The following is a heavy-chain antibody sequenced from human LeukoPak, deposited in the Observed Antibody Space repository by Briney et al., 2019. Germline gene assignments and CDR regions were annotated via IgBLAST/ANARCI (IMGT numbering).Heavy chain of an antibody. CDR2: ISTNGRTI. CDR3: ARSSARLDYYYYYMDV. Sequence: GGSLRLSCAASGFTFSTYEMNWVRQAPGKGLEWVSYISTNGRTIYYADSVKGRFTISRDNSKNTLYLQMGSLRGEDMAVYYCARSSARLDYYYYYMDVWGKGTTVTVSS. D-gene: IGHD6-6*01. V-gene: IGHV3-48*03. J-gene: IGHJ6*03. CDR1: GFTFSTYE.